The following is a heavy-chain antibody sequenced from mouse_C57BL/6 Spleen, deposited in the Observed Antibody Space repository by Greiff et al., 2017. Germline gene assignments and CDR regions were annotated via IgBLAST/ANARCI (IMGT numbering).Heavy chain of an antibody. D-gene: IGHD2-5*01. V-gene: IGHV1-64*01. Sequence: VKLQQPGAELVKPGASVKLSCKASGYTFTSYWMHWVKQRPGQGLEWIGMIHPNSGSTNYNEKFKSKATLTVDKSSSTAYMQLSSLTSEDSAVYYCARHYYSNYVIAYWGQGTLVTVSA. CDR2: IHPNSGST. J-gene: IGHJ3*01. CDR3: ARHYYSNYVIAY. CDR1: GYTFTSYW.